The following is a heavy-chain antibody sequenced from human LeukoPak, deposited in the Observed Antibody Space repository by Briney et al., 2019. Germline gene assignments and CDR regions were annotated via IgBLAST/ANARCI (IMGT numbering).Heavy chain of an antibody. CDR3: AKSSGSYSDAFDI. CDR1: GFTFSSYG. Sequence: PGGSLRLTCAASGFTFSSYGMSWVRQAPGKGLEWVSAISGSGGNTYYADSVKGRFTISRDNSKNTLYLQMNSLRAEDTAVYYCAKSSGSYSDAFDIWGQGTVVTVSS. J-gene: IGHJ3*02. CDR2: ISGSGGNT. V-gene: IGHV3-23*01. D-gene: IGHD1-26*01.